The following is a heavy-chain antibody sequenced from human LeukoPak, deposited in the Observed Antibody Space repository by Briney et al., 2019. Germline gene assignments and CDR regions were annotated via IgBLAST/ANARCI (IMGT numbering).Heavy chain of an antibody. V-gene: IGHV4-4*02. CDR2: IHHSGTT. CDR3: ARIFGGFD. D-gene: IGHD3-3*01. Sequence: SGTLSLTCAVSGGSVSTTNWWSWVRQSPGKGLEWIGEIHHSGTTNYNPSLKSRITVSVDKSKNQFSLKLNSVTAADTAVYYCARIFGGFDWGQGTLITVSS. CDR1: GGSVSTTNW. J-gene: IGHJ4*02.